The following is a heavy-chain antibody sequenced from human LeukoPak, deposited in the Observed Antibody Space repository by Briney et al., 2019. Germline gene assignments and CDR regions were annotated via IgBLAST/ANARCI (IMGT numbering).Heavy chain of an antibody. Sequence: GGPLRLSCSASGFTFSSYTMHWVRQAPGKGLEYVSAISSNGGGTYYADSVKGRFTISRDNSKNTLYLQMNSLRAEDTAVYYCAGGRSTSDWYYFDYWGQGTLVTVSS. CDR2: ISSNGGGT. CDR3: AGGRSTSDWYYFDY. CDR1: GFTFSSYT. J-gene: IGHJ4*02. D-gene: IGHD2-2*01. V-gene: IGHV3-64*04.